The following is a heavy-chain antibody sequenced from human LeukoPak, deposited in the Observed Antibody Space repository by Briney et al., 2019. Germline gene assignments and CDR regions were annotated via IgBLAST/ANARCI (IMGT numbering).Heavy chain of an antibody. Sequence: SVKVSCKASGGTFSSYAISWVRQAPGQGLEWMGGIIPIFGTANYAQKFQGRVTITADESTSTAYMELSSLRSEDTAVYYCARGFQLLYQPSPSFDIWGQGTMVTVSS. CDR2: IIPIFGTA. V-gene: IGHV1-69*13. CDR3: ARGFQLLYQPSPSFDI. D-gene: IGHD2-2*02. CDR1: GGTFSSYA. J-gene: IGHJ3*02.